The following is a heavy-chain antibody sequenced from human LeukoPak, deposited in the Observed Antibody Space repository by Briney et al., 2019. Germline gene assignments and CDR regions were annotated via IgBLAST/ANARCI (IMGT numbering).Heavy chain of an antibody. CDR1: GYTFTGYY. CDR3: ARGLLGRYDSSRAITRDY. Sequence: ASVKVSCKASGYTFTGYYMHWVRQAPGQGLEWMGRINPNSGGTNYAQKFQGGVTMTRDTSISTAYMELSRPRSDDTAVYYCARGLLGRYDSSRAITRDYWGQGTLVTVSS. CDR2: INPNSGGT. J-gene: IGHJ4*02. D-gene: IGHD3-22*01. V-gene: IGHV1-2*06.